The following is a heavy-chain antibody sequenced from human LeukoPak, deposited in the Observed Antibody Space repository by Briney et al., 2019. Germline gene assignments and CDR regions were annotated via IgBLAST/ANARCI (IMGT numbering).Heavy chain of an antibody. V-gene: IGHV3-11*01. Sequence: GGSLRLSCAASGFTFSDYYMSWIRQAPGKGLEWVSYISSSGSTIDYADSVKGRFTISRDNAKNSLYLQMNSLRAEDTAVYYCARTKRAVAGRVNYYGMDVWGQGTTVTVSS. J-gene: IGHJ6*02. D-gene: IGHD6-19*01. CDR3: ARTKRAVAGRVNYYGMDV. CDR2: ISSSGSTI. CDR1: GFTFSDYY.